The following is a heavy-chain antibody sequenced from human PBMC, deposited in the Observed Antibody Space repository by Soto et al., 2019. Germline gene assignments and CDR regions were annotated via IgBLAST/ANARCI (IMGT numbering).Heavy chain of an antibody. CDR2: IDWDDDK. J-gene: IGHJ4*02. D-gene: IGHD3-3*01. Sequence: SGPTLVNPTQTLTLTCTFSGFSLGTSGVCVSWIRQPPGKALEWLALIDWDDDKYYSTSLKTRLTISKDTSKNQVVLTMTNMDPVDTATYYCARMRFWSGYYTYFDYWGQGTQVTVSS. CDR1: GFSLGTSGVC. V-gene: IGHV2-70*01. CDR3: ARMRFWSGYYTYFDY.